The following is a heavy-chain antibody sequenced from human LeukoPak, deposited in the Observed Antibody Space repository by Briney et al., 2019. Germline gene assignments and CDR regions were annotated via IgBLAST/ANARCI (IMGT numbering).Heavy chain of an antibody. CDR1: GFTFSTYW. V-gene: IGHV3-23*01. Sequence: GGSLRLSCAASGFTFSTYWIHWVRQAPGKGLVWVSSISGGGGATFYVDSVKGRFTISRDNYKKTLYLQMNSLRAEDTAVYYCSKDLEWNYRNFDYWGQGILVTVSS. CDR2: ISGGGGAT. J-gene: IGHJ4*02. D-gene: IGHD1-7*01. CDR3: SKDLEWNYRNFDY.